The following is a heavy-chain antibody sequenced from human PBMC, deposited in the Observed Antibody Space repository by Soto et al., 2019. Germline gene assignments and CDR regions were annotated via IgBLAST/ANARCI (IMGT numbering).Heavy chain of an antibody. J-gene: IGHJ4*02. CDR2: ISGSGGST. V-gene: IGHV3-23*01. CDR1: GFTFSSYA. CDR3: AKVGEVLRFLEWLLPFDY. D-gene: IGHD3-3*01. Sequence: GGSLRLSCAASGFTFSSYAMSWVRQAPGKGLEWVSAISGSGGSTYYADSVKGRFTISRDNSKNTLYLQMNSLRAEDTAVYYCAKVGEVLRFLEWLLPFDYWGQGTLVTVSS.